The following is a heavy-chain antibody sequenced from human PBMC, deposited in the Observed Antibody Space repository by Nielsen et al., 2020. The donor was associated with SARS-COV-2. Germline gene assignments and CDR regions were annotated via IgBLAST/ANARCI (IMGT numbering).Heavy chain of an antibody. Sequence: SETLSLTCAVSGGSIASGGYYWTWIRQRPGKGLEWIGYIYYSGTTYYNPSLKSRVAISIDTSKNQFSLKVTSVTAADTAVYYCARSGPRRNNAFDIWGQGSMVTVSS. D-gene: IGHD1-26*01. CDR2: IYYSGTT. J-gene: IGHJ3*02. V-gene: IGHV4-30-2*03. CDR1: GGSIASGGYY. CDR3: ARSGPRRNNAFDI.